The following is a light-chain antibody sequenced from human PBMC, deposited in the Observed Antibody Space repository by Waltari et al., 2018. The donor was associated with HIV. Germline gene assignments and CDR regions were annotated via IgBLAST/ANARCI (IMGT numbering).Light chain of an antibody. J-gene: IGLJ3*02. Sequence: FLLAQPHSVSESPGKTVTISCTQSSGSIATKTVPGDQQRPGSAPTTVIFENDQRPSGVPARFSGSIDRSSNSASLIISGLQTEDEADYYCQSYDITNSNWVFGGGTKLTVL. CDR3: QSYDITNSNWV. V-gene: IGLV6-57*03. CDR1: SGSIATKT. CDR2: END.